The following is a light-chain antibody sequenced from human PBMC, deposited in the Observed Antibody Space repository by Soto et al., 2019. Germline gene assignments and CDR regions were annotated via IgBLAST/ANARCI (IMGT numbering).Light chain of an antibody. CDR1: QSVTTW. CDR2: KAS. J-gene: IGKJ5*01. Sequence: DIQMTQSPSTLSASVGDRVTITFRASQSVTTWLAWYQQKPGKAPKLLIYKASNLESGLPSRFTGSGSGTEFTLTISSLQSDDFATYYCQQYSTYPITFGQGTRLEI. CDR3: QQYSTYPIT. V-gene: IGKV1-5*03.